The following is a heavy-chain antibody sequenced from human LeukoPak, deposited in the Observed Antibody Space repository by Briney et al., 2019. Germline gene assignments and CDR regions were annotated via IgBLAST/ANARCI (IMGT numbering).Heavy chain of an antibody. CDR2: ISGSGGST. CDR3: ASMYYYDSSGYYPGQDY. D-gene: IGHD3-22*01. Sequence: GGSLRLSCAASGFTFDDYAMSWVRQAPGKGLEWVSAISGSGGSTYYADSVKGRFTISRDNSKNTLYLQMNSLRAEDTAVYYCASMYYYDSSGYYPGQDYWGQGTLVTVSS. V-gene: IGHV3-23*01. J-gene: IGHJ4*02. CDR1: GFTFDDYA.